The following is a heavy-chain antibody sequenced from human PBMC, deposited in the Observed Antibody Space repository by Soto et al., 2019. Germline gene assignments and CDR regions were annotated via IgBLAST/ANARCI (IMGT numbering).Heavy chain of an antibody. V-gene: IGHV3-30*18. CDR1: GFVFTSYG. Sequence: HPGGSLRLSCKTSGFVFTSYGMHWVRQAPGKGLEWVALISFDGKNEYYADSVKGRFTISKDFLTDTLHLQLDNLRTEDTAFYFCAKGPRGRGFYIPFDYWGQGSLVTVSS. J-gene: IGHJ4*02. D-gene: IGHD2-2*02. CDR3: AKGPRGRGFYIPFDY. CDR2: ISFDGKNE.